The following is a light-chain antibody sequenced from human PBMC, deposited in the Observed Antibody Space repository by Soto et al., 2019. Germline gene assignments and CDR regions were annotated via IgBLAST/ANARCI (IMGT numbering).Light chain of an antibody. J-gene: IGLJ1*01. CDR1: SSNIGAGYD. V-gene: IGLV1-40*01. Sequence: QAVVTQPPSVSVAPGQRVTISCTGSSSNIGAGYDVHWYQQLPGTAPKLLIYGNSNRPSGVPDRFSGSKSGTSASLAITGLQAEDEADYYCQSYDSSLSAYVFGTGTKLTVL. CDR3: QSYDSSLSAYV. CDR2: GNS.